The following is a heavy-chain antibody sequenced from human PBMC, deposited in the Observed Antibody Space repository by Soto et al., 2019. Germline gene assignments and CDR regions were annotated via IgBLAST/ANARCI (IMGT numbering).Heavy chain of an antibody. CDR2: ISSRRSFT. J-gene: IGHJ4*02. Sequence: GSLSLSCTVLVFSLTNENMKWGRQAPGGGLEWVSSISSRRSFTNYADSVKGRFTISRDNDKGSVYLQMNRLRAEDTSVYYWARDPPLSMIVGVGVDDFWGKETLATVS. V-gene: IGHV3-21*06. CDR3: ARDPPLSMIVGVGVDDF. D-gene: IGHD3-22*01. CDR1: VFSLTNEN.